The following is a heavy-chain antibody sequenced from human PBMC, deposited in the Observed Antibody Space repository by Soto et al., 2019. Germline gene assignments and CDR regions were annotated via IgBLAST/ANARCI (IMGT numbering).Heavy chain of an antibody. CDR1: EFTVTNNE. V-gene: IGHV3-53*01. CDR2: LYSGGNT. Sequence: GGSLRLSCAASEFTVTNNEMSWVRQAPGKGLEWVSILYSGGNTYYADSVEGRFTISRDGSKNTLYLHMNSLRAEDTAVYYCARTRFGIDGSGSYYLFDYWGQGTLVTVSS. CDR3: ARTRFGIDGSGSYYLFDY. J-gene: IGHJ4*02. D-gene: IGHD3-10*01.